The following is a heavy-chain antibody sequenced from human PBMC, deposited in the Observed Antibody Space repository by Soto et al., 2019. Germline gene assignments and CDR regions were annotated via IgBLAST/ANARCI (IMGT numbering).Heavy chain of an antibody. CDR1: GGSISSGGYS. CDR3: ASSHAGAHITAAVH. D-gene: IGHD6-13*01. J-gene: IGHJ4*02. CDR2: IYHSGST. V-gene: IGHV4-30-2*01. Sequence: QLQLQESGSGLVKPSQTLSLTCAVSGGSISSGGYSWSWIRQPPGKGLEWIGYIYHSGSTYYNPSLKSRVPISVDRSKNQFSRKLSSVTAADTAVYYCASSHAGAHITAAVHWGQGTLVTVSS.